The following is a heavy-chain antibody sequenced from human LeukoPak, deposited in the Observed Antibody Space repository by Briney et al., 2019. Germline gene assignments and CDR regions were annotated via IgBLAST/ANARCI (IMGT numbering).Heavy chain of an antibody. CDR3: ARGAIPIAVAGTQTDH. J-gene: IGHJ4*02. CDR1: GFTFSDYY. V-gene: IGHV3-11*04. Sequence: GGSLRLSCAASGFTFSDYYMSWIRQAPGKGLEWVSYISSSGSTIYYADSVKGRFTISRDNAKNSLYLQMNSLRAEDTAVYYCARGAIPIAVAGTQTDHWGQGTLVTVSS. CDR2: ISSSGSTI. D-gene: IGHD6-19*01.